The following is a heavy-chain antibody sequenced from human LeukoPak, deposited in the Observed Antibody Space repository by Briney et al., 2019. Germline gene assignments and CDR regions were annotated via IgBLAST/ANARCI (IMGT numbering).Heavy chain of an antibody. CDR2: ISSSSSTI. J-gene: IGHJ3*02. D-gene: IGHD6-19*01. V-gene: IGHV3-48*01. Sequence: PGGSLRLSCAASGFTFSSYSMNWVRQAPGKGLEWVSYISSSSSTIYYADSVKGRFTISRDNAKNSLYLQMNSLRAEDTAVYYCARGWGYSSGWLGNAFDIWGQGTMVTVSS. CDR3: ARGWGYSSGWLGNAFDI. CDR1: GFTFSSYS.